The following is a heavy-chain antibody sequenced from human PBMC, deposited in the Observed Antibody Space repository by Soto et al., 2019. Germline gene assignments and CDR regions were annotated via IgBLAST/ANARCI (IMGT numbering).Heavy chain of an antibody. V-gene: IGHV3-30*03. J-gene: IGHJ4*02. D-gene: IGHD4-17*01. CDR1: GFTFSSYG. Sequence: GGSLRLSCAASGFTFSSYGMHWVRQAPGKGLEWVAVISYDGSNKYYADSVKGRFTISRDNAKNSLYLQMNSLRDEDTAVYYCARGWQYDYGDYDGGYWGQGTLVTVSS. CDR2: ISYDGSNK. CDR3: ARGWQYDYGDYDGGY.